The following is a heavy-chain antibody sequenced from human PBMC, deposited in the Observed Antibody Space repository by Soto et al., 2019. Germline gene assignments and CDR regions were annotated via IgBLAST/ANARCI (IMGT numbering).Heavy chain of an antibody. J-gene: IGHJ4*02. Sequence: PGGSLRLSCAASGFTFSSYGMHWVRQAPGKGLEWVAVISYDGSNKYYADSVKGRFTISRDNSKNTLYLQVNSLRAEDTAVYYCAKDRTEQLVRYYFDYWGQGTLVTVSS. V-gene: IGHV3-30*18. D-gene: IGHD6-6*01. CDR1: GFTFSSYG. CDR3: AKDRTEQLVRYYFDY. CDR2: ISYDGSNK.